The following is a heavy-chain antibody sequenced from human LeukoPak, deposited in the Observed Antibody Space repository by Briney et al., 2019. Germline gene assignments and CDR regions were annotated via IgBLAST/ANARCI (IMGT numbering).Heavy chain of an antibody. CDR3: ARRYCSSTSCLLDY. CDR1: GXTFSSYE. D-gene: IGHD2-2*01. Sequence: PGGSLRLSCAASGXTFSSYEVNWVRQAPGKGLEWVSYISSTSGSTIYYADSVKGRFTISRDNAKNSLYLQMNSLRAEDTAVYYCARRYCSSTSCLLDYWGQGTLVTVSS. CDR2: ISSTSGSTI. J-gene: IGHJ4*02. V-gene: IGHV3-48*03.